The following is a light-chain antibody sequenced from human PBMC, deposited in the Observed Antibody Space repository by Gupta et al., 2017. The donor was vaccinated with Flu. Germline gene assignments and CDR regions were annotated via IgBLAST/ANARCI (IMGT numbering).Light chain of an antibody. V-gene: IGKV3-20*01. J-gene: IGKJ1*01. Sequence: EIVLTQSPGTLSLSPGERATLSCRASQSVSSSYLAWYQQKPGQAPRLIIYGASSRASGNPDRFSGSGYEKDFTLTSSRRENEDFAVYYVQQYGSTWTFGQGTKVEIK. CDR1: QSVSSSY. CDR3: QQYGSTWT. CDR2: GAS.